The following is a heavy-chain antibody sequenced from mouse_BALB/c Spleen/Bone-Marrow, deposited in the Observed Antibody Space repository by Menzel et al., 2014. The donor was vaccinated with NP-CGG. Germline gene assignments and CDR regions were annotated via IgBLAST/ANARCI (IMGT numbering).Heavy chain of an antibody. V-gene: IGHV2-2*02. CDR1: GFSLTSYG. D-gene: IGHD4-1*01. CDR3: ASNWDYAMDY. Sequence: VKLQESGPGLVQPSQSLSITCTVSGFSLTSYGVHWVRQSPGKGLEWLGVIWSGGSTDYNAAFISRLSISKDNSKSQVFFKMNSLQANDTAIYYCASNWDYAMDYWGQGTSVTGSS. J-gene: IGHJ4*01. CDR2: IWSGGST.